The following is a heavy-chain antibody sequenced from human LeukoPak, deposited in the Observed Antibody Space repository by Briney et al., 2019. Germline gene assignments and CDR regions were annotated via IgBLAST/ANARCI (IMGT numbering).Heavy chain of an antibody. CDR3: ARVTAVAGTGWFDP. D-gene: IGHD6-19*01. CDR1: GGSISSSNW. J-gene: IGHJ5*02. Sequence: SGTLSLTCAVSGGSISSSNWWSWVRQPPGKGLEWIGEIYHSGSTNYNPSLKSRVTISVDKSRNQFSLKLSSVTAADTAVYYCARVTAVAGTGWFDPWGQGTLVAVSS. V-gene: IGHV4-4*02. CDR2: IYHSGST.